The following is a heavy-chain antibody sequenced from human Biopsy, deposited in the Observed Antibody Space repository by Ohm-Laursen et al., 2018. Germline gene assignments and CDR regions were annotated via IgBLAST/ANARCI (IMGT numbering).Heavy chain of an antibody. CDR2: ISASGNHI. V-gene: IGHV3-21*01. Sequence: GSLRLSCTASGFTFSGFSMNWVRQAPGKGLEWVSSISASGNHIYYTDSVKGRFTVSRDNGKNSVYLQMNSLRVEDTAVYYCARDGEAKYCKHGVCPSDFWGQGTLVTVSS. CDR1: GFTFSGFS. J-gene: IGHJ4*02. CDR3: ARDGEAKYCKHGVCPSDF. D-gene: IGHD2-8*01.